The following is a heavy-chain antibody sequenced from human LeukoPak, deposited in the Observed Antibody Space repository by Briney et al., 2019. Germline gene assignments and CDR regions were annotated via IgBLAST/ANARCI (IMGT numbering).Heavy chain of an antibody. CDR3: AREWWLRTNWFDP. CDR1: GGSISSYY. D-gene: IGHD5-12*01. V-gene: IGHV4-59*01. J-gene: IGHJ5*02. CDR2: IYYSGST. Sequence: SETLSLTCTVSGGSISSYYWSWIRQPPGKGLEWIGYIYYSGSTNYNPSLKSRVTISIDTSKNQFSLKLSSVTAADTAVYYCAREWWLRTNWFDPWGQGTLVTVSS.